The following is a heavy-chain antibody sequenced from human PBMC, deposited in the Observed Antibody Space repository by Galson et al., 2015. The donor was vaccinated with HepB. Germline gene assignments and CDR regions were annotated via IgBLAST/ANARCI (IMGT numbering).Heavy chain of an antibody. CDR3: AKDTTDYGDYQSPFDY. J-gene: IGHJ4*02. V-gene: IGHV3-11*01. D-gene: IGHD4-17*01. CDR2: ISNSGDVV. CDR1: EFTFSDYS. Sequence: SLRLSCAASEFTFSDYSMSWVRQAPGMGLECISYISNSGDVVYYADSLKGRFTLSRDNSKNTLYLQMNSLRAEDTAVYYCAKDTTDYGDYQSPFDYWGQGTLVTVSS.